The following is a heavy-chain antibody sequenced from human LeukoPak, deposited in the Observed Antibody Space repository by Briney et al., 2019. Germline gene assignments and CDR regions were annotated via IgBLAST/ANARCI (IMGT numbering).Heavy chain of an antibody. CDR1: GYTFTGYY. Sequence: GASVKVSCKASGYTFTGYYMHWVRQAPGQGLEWMGWISAYSGNTNYAPKLQGRVTMTTDTSTSTAYMELRSLRSDDTAVYYCARDLVGATPGGYWGQGTLVTVSS. J-gene: IGHJ4*02. V-gene: IGHV1-18*04. CDR3: ARDLVGATPGGY. D-gene: IGHD1-26*01. CDR2: ISAYSGNT.